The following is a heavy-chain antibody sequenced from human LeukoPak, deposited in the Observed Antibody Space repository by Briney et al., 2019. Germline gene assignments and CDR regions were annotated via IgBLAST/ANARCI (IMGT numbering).Heavy chain of an antibody. CDR2: IKQDGSEK. J-gene: IGHJ4*02. Sequence: PGGSLRLSCAASGFTSCSYWMSWARQAPGKGLEWVANIKQDGSEKYYVDSVKGRFTISRDNAKNSLYLQMNSLRAEDTAVYYCARSPLHFDYWGQGTLVTVSS. V-gene: IGHV3-7*01. CDR3: ARSPLHFDY. CDR1: GFTSCSYW.